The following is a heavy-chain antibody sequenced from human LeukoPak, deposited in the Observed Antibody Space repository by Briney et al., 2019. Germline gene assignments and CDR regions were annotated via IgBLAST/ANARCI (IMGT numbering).Heavy chain of an antibody. CDR3: ARDETYGSGIIY. Sequence: SETLSLTCTVSGGSISSYYWSWIRQPPGKGLEWIGYIYYSGSTNYNPSLKSRVTISVDTSKNQFSLKLSSVTAADTAVYYCARDETYGSGIIYWGQGTLVTVSS. D-gene: IGHD3-10*01. CDR1: GGSISSYY. V-gene: IGHV4-59*01. CDR2: IYYSGST. J-gene: IGHJ4*02.